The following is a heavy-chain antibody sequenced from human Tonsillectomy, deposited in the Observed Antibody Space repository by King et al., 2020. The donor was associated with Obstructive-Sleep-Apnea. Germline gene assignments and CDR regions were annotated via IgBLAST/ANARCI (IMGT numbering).Heavy chain of an antibody. J-gene: IGHJ4*02. D-gene: IGHD2-2*01. Sequence: VQLVESGAEVKKPGESLRISCEGSVYSFTNYWITWVRQMPGKGLEWMGTIDPGDSYSNYSPSFQGHVTISADKSSSTAYLQWGSLKASDTAIYYCARRFLGYCGTTSCSHFDYWGQGTLVTVSS. V-gene: IGHV5-10-1*01. CDR2: IDPGDSYS. CDR1: VYSFTNYW. CDR3: ARRFLGYCGTTSCSHFDY.